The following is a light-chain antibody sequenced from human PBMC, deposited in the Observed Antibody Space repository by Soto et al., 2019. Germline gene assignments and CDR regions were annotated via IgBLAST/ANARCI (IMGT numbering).Light chain of an antibody. J-gene: IGLJ3*02. CDR1: SSDIGSYNL. CDR3: CSYAGGRTFVV. CDR2: EVN. Sequence: QSALSQPASVSGSPGQSVTISCTGTSSDIGSYNLVSWYHHQSGQAPKLVIYEVNKRPSVDSNRFSGSKSGNTASLTIAGLQPEDEGEYYCCSYAGGRTFVVFGVGTKLTVL. V-gene: IGLV2-23*02.